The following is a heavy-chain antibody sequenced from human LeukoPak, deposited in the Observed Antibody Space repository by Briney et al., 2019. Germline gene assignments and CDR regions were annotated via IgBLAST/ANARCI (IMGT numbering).Heavy chain of an antibody. CDR3: ARALNRDIHDY. CDR2: ISSSGSTI. D-gene: IGHD3-10*01. V-gene: IGHV3-48*03. J-gene: IGHJ4*02. Sequence: PGGSLRLSCAASGFTFSSYETNWVRQAPGKGLEWVSYISSSGSTIYYADSVKGRFTISRDNAKNSLYLQMNSLRAEDTAVYYCARALNRDIHDYWGQGTLVTVSS. CDR1: GFTFSSYE.